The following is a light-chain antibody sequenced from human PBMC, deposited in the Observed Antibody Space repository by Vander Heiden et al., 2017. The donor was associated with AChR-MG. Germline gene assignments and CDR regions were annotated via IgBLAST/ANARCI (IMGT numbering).Light chain of an antibody. CDR3: CSGAGSYTWV. CDR2: DVN. J-gene: IGLJ3*02. CDR1: STDVGAYKH. V-gene: IGLV2-11*01. Sequence: QSPLTPPPSVSGSPGQPATISCSGTSTDVGAYKHVPWYQQPPGNAPELMSYDVNKRPSGVPDRFSGSKSGNTASLTIAGLQAEDEADYYCCSGAGSYTWVFGGGTKLTVL.